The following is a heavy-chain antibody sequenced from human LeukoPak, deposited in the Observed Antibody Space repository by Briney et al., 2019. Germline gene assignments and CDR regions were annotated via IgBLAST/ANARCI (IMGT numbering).Heavy chain of an antibody. CDR3: ARSKIGYDFWSGYYGGRIDY. CDR1: GGTFSSYA. Sequence: SVKVSCKASGGTFSSYAISWVRQAPGQGLEWMEGIIPIFGTANYAQKFQGRVTITADESTSTAYMELSSLRSEDTAVYYCARSKIGYDFWSGYYGGRIDYWGQGTLVTVSS. D-gene: IGHD3-3*01. J-gene: IGHJ4*02. CDR2: IIPIFGTA. V-gene: IGHV1-69*13.